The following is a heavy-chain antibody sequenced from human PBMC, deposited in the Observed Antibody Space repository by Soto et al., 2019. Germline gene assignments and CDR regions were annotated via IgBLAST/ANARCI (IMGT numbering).Heavy chain of an antibody. Sequence: GGSVRLSCAASGFSFSSYGMSWVRQAPGTGLECVASVSGGGGTTYYADSVKGRFTIFRDNSKNTLYLQMNSLRAEDTAVYFCAKDFTTVTSIFDSWGQGTLVTVSS. CDR1: GFSFSSYG. D-gene: IGHD4-17*01. CDR3: AKDFTTVTSIFDS. CDR2: VSGGGGTT. V-gene: IGHV3-23*01. J-gene: IGHJ4*02.